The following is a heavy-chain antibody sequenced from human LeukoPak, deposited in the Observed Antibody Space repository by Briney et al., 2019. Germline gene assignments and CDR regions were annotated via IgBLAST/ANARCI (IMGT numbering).Heavy chain of an antibody. Sequence: PSETLSLTCAVSGYSISSGYYWGWLRQPPGKGLECIGSIYHSGSTYYNPALKSGVTISVDTSKNQFSLKLSSVTAADTAVYYCARGSPVSDYWGQGTLVTVSS. D-gene: IGHD3-10*01. CDR2: IYHSGST. V-gene: IGHV4-38-2*01. CDR1: GYSISSGYY. J-gene: IGHJ4*02. CDR3: ARGSPVSDY.